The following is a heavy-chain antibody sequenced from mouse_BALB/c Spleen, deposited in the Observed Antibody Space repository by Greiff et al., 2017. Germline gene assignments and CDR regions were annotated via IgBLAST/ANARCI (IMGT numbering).Heavy chain of an antibody. J-gene: IGHJ3*01. V-gene: IGHV1-5*01. CDR1: GYSFTSYW. CDR3: TRNPPYYGSSWFAY. CDR2: IYPGNSDT. Sequence: VQLQQSGTVLARPGASVKMSCKASGYSFTSYWMHWVKQRPGQGLEWIGAIYPGNSDTSYNQKFKGKAKLTAVTSASTAYMELSSLTNEDSAVYYCTRNPPYYGSSWFAYWGQGTLVTVSA. D-gene: IGHD1-1*01.